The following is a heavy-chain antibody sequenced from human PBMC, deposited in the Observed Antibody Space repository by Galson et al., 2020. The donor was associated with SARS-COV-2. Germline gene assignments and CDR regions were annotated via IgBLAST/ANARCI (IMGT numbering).Heavy chain of an antibody. D-gene: IGHD1-26*01. CDR1: GFTFDDYA. CDR3: AKDKAFTGSSDDFDI. CDR2: ISLNSGSI. V-gene: IGHV3-9*01. Sequence: SLKISCASSGFTFDDYAMHWVRQAPGKGLEWVSVISLNSGSIVYADSVKGRFTISRDNAKNSLYLQMNSLRAEDTALYYCAKDKAFTGSSDDFDIWGQGTMVTVSS. J-gene: IGHJ3*02.